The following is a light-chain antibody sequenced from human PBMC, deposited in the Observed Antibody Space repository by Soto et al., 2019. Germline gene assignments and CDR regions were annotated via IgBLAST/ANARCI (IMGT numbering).Light chain of an antibody. CDR1: NSNIGTNH. CDR3: VAWDDSLNGHVV. V-gene: IGLV1-44*01. CDR2: GNN. J-gene: IGLJ2*01. Sequence: QSVLTQPPSASGTPGQRVAISCSGGNSNIGTNHVNWYQQLPGTAPKLLIYGNNQRPSGVPDRFSGSRSGTSASLAISGLQSEDEADYYCVAWDDSLNGHVVFGGVTKLTVL.